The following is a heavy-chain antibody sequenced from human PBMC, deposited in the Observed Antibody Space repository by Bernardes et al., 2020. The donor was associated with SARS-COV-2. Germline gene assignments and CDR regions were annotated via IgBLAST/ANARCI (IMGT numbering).Heavy chain of an antibody. CDR3: ATNYDICSGPLGVDV. CDR1: GFTFGDYY. V-gene: IGHV3-11*06. J-gene: IGHJ6*02. Sequence: GGSLRLSCTASGFTFGDYYMSWIRQAPGKGLEWISYISSSGSYTDYADSVKGRFTISRDNARDSLYLQMNSLRAEDTAVYYCATNYDICSGPLGVDVWGQGTTVSVSS. D-gene: IGHD1-7*01. CDR2: ISSSGSYT.